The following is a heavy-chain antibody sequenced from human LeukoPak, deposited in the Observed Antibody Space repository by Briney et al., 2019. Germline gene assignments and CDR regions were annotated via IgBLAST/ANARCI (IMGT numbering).Heavy chain of an antibody. Sequence: PGGSLRLSCVASGFTFSRYWMHWVRQAPGKGLVWVSRINSDGRSTNYADSVKGRFSISRDNSKNTLYLQMNSLRAENTAVYYCAKVYPLWFGERTLMDVWGKGTTVTISS. J-gene: IGHJ6*03. D-gene: IGHD3-10*01. CDR3: AKVYPLWFGERTLMDV. V-gene: IGHV3-74*01. CDR1: GFTFSRYW. CDR2: INSDGRST.